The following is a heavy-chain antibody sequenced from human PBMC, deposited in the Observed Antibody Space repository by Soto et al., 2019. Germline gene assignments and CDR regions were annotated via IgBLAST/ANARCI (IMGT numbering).Heavy chain of an antibody. CDR3: AKEGGRGGVSFAY. CDR1: GFTFSSYG. Sequence: PGGSLRLSCAVSGFTFSSYGMHWVRQAPGKGLEWVSSISGSGGNTYYADSVKGRFTISRDNSKNTLYLQMNSLRAEDTAVYYCAKEGGRGGVSFAYWGQGTLVTVSS. D-gene: IGHD3-16*01. CDR2: ISGSGGNT. V-gene: IGHV3-23*01. J-gene: IGHJ4*02.